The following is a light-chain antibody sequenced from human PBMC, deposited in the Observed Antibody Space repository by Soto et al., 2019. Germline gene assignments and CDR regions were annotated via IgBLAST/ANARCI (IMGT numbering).Light chain of an antibody. CDR1: QSVSSR. V-gene: IGKV3-15*01. Sequence: PGERVTLSCRASQSVSSRLAWYQQMPGQATRLLIYDTSTRAPVIAARFSGSGSGTEFTLTISSLQSEDVAVYYCQQYVHWPPGTFGQGTTVEIK. CDR2: DTS. J-gene: IGKJ1*01. CDR3: QQYVHWPPGT.